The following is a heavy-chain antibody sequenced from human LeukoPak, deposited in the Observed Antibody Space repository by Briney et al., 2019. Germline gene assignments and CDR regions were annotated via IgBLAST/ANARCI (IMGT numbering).Heavy chain of an antibody. V-gene: IGHV3-30*18. CDR2: ISYDGSNK. CDR1: GFTFSSYG. J-gene: IGHJ4*02. Sequence: GRSPRLSCAASGFTFSSYGMHWVRQAPGKGLEWVAVISYDGSNKYYADSVKGRFTISRDNSKNTLYLQMNSLRAEDTAVYYCAKDKGRVVTTYYFDYWGQGTLVTVSS. D-gene: IGHD3-22*01. CDR3: AKDKGRVVTTYYFDY.